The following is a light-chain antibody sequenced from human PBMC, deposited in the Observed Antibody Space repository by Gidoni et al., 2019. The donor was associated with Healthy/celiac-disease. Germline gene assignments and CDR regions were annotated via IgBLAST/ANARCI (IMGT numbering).Light chain of an antibody. CDR1: QSISSW. CDR2: DAS. Sequence: DFQLTQSPSTLSASVGDRVTIPCRASQSISSWLAWYQQKPGKAPKLLIYDASSLESGVPSRFSGSGSGTEFTLTISSLQPDDFATYYCQQYNSYPLTFGGGTKVEIK. CDR3: QQYNSYPLT. V-gene: IGKV1-5*01. J-gene: IGKJ4*01.